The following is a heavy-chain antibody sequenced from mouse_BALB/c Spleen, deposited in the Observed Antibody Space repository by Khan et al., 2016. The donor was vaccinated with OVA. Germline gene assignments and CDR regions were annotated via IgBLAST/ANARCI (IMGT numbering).Heavy chain of an antibody. J-gene: IGHJ3*01. D-gene: IGHD2-12*01. V-gene: IGHV7-3*02. CDR2: IRNKANGYTT. Sequence: EVQLLETGGGLVQPGGSLRLSCATSGFTFTDYYMTWVRQPPGKALEWLGFIRNKANGYTTEYIASVKGRFTITSDNSQNILYLQMNTLITEDSANYYCARDRRKDYSYAAYWGQGTLVTVSA. CDR3: ARDRRKDYSYAAY. CDR1: GFTFTDYY.